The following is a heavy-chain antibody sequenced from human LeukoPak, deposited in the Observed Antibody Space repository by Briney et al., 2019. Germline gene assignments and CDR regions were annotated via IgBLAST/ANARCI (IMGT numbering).Heavy chain of an antibody. J-gene: IGHJ4*02. Sequence: SETLSLTCAASGVTISTYYWSWIRQPPGKGLEWVGCISYGGSTNYKPSLKSRVTISVHTSKNQFSLILSSVTAADTAVYYCAGGGYYDILSGWLGQYDYWGQGSLVTVSS. CDR3: AGGGYYDILSGWLGQYDY. D-gene: IGHD3-9*01. CDR2: ISYGGST. CDR1: GVTISTYY. V-gene: IGHV4-59*01.